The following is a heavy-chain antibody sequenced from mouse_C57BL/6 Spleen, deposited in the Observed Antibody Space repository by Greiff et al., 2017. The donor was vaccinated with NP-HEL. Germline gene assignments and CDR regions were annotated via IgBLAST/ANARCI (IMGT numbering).Heavy chain of an antibody. J-gene: IGHJ1*03. Sequence: QVQLQQPGAELVKPGASVKLSCKASGYTFTSYWMQWVKQRPGQGLEWIGEIDPSDSYTNYNQKFKGKATLTVDTSSSTAYMQLSSLTSEDSAVYYCARKGYYYGSHWYFDVWGTGTTVTVSS. CDR3: ARKGYYYGSHWYFDV. CDR2: IDPSDSYT. V-gene: IGHV1-50*01. CDR1: GYTFTSYW. D-gene: IGHD1-1*01.